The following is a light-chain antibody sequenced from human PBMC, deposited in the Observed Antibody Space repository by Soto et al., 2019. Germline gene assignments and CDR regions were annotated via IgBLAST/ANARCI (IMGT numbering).Light chain of an antibody. CDR3: SSFAGSNNFPYV. CDR1: SSDVGAYDY. V-gene: IGLV2-8*01. Sequence: SVLTQPPSASGSPGQSVTISCTGTSSDVGAYDYASWYRQHPGKAPKLMIYEINKRPSGVPDRFSGSKSGNTACLTVSGLQAEDEADYYCSSFAGSNNFPYVFGTGTKVTVL. CDR2: EIN. J-gene: IGLJ1*01.